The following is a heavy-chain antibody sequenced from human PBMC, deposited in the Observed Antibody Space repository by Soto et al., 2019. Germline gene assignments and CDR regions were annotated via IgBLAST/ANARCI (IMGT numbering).Heavy chain of an antibody. J-gene: IGHJ4*02. V-gene: IGHV4-39*01. CDR2: IYYSGST. Sequence: QLQLQESGPGLVKPSETLSLTCTVSGGSINSSSYYWGWIRQPPGKGLEWIGSIYYSGSTYYNPSLKRRVTISVDTSKDQFSLKLRSVTASHRAVYYCARHSGHIFFDYWGQGTLVTVSS. D-gene: IGHD5-12*01. CDR3: ARHSGHIFFDY. CDR1: GGSINSSSYY.